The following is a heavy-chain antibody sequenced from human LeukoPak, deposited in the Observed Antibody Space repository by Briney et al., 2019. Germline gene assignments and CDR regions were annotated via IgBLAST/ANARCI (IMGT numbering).Heavy chain of an antibody. CDR2: IWYDGSNK. CDR1: GFNVSNNH. V-gene: IGHV3-33*08. J-gene: IGHJ4*02. D-gene: IGHD6-6*01. CDR3: ARDYSSSSFDY. Sequence: GGSLRLSCAASGFNVSNNHMSWVRQAPGKGLEWVAVIWYDGSNKYHADSVNGRFTISRDNSKNTLYLQMISLRAEDTAVYYCARDYSSSSFDYWGQGTLVTVSS.